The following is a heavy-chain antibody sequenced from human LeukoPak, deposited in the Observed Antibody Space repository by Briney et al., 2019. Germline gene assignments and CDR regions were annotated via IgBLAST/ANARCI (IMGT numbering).Heavy chain of an antibody. D-gene: IGHD1-26*01. J-gene: IGHJ4*02. CDR3: AREVARSGSYFDY. CDR2: INPNTGGT. Sequence: EASVKVSCKTSGYVFTDCYIHWVRQAPGQGLEWLGRINPNTGGTSYAQKFQGGVTMTRDTSNSTAYMELSSLTSDDTAVYYCAREVARSGSYFDYWGQGTLVTVSS. V-gene: IGHV1-2*06. CDR1: GYVFTDCY.